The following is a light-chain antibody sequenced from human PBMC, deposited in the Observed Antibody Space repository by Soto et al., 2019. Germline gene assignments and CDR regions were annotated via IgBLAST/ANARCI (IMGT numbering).Light chain of an antibody. CDR3: LLYYGGTQPWG. J-gene: IGLJ3*02. CDR1: TGAVTSGYY. Sequence: QTVVTQEPSLTVSPGGTVTLTCASSTGAVTSGYYPNWFQQKPGQAPRPLIYSTSNKHSWTPARFSGSLLGGKAALTLSGVQPEDEAEYYCLLYYGGTQPWGFGGGTKLTVL. V-gene: IGLV7-43*01. CDR2: STS.